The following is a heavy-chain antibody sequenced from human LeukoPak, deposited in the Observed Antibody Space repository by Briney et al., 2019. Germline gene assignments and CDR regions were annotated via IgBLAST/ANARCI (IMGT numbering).Heavy chain of an antibody. J-gene: IGHJ4*02. Sequence: GGSLGLSCVASGFTFSSYWMHWVRQPPGNGLVWVSRIGSDGSTTTYADSVKGRFTISRDNAKNTLYLQMNSLRAEDTAVYYCARERSGSSGYYSAIDSWGQGTLVTVSS. V-gene: IGHV3-74*01. CDR1: GFTFSSYW. CDR3: ARERSGSSGYYSAIDS. CDR2: IGSDGSTT. D-gene: IGHD3-22*01.